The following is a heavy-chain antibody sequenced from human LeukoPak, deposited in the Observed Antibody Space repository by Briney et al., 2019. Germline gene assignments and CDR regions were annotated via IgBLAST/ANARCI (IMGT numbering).Heavy chain of an antibody. D-gene: IGHD6-13*01. Sequence: ASVKVSCKASGYTFTSYAMHWVRQAPGQRLEWMGWINAGSGNTKYSQKFQGRVTITRDTSASTAYMELSSLRSEDTAVYYCARDRRRVAAAGTSIGYWGQGTLVTVSS. J-gene: IGHJ4*02. CDR2: INAGSGNT. CDR1: GYTFTSYA. CDR3: ARDRRRVAAAGTSIGY. V-gene: IGHV1-3*01.